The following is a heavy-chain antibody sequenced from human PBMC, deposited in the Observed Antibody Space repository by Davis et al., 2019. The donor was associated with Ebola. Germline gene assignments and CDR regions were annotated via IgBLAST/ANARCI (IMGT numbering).Heavy chain of an antibody. V-gene: IGHV6-1*01. J-gene: IGHJ3*02. D-gene: IGHD5-24*01. CDR1: GDSVAGGSGG. CDR2: TYYSSSKWYN. Sequence: HSQTLSLTCAISGDSVAGGSGGWNWIRQSPSRGLEWLGRTYYSSSKWYNDYAVSVKSRTTINPDTSKNQFSLQLNSVTPEDTAVYYCARGWLRTGLDIWGQGTMVIVSS. CDR3: ARGWLRTGLDI.